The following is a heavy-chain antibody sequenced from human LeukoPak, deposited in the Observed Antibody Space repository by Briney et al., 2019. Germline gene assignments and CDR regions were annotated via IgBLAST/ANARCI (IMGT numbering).Heavy chain of an antibody. CDR3: AGHGVAWAYNWFDP. Sequence: PSETLSLTCTVSGGSIISSSYYWGWIRQPPGKGLEWIGSFFYSVSTYYNPSLKSRVTISVDTSKNHFSLKLSSVTAADTAVYYCAGHGVAWAYNWFDPWGQGTLVTVSS. CDR2: FFYSVST. V-gene: IGHV4-39*01. J-gene: IGHJ5*02. D-gene: IGHD2-15*01. CDR1: GGSIISSSYY.